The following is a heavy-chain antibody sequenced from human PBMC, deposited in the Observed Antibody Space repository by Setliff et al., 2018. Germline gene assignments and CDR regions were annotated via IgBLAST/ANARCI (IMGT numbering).Heavy chain of an antibody. V-gene: IGHV1-18*01. CDR1: GYTFTSYG. J-gene: IGHJ4*02. CDR3: ARDYGDVDTAMVTGSYGYRSESFYFDY. CDR2: ISAYNGNT. D-gene: IGHD5-18*01. Sequence: ASVKVSCKASGYTFTSYGISWVRQAPGQGLEWMGWISAYNGNTNYAQKLQGRVTMTTDTSTSTAYMELRSLRSDDTAVYYCARDYGDVDTAMVTGSYGYRSESFYFDYWGQGTLVTVSS.